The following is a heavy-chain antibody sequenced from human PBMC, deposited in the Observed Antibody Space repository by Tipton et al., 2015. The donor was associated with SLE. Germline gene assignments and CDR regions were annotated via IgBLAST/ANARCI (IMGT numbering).Heavy chain of an antibody. V-gene: IGHV4-59*01. D-gene: IGHD3-22*01. Sequence: TLSLTCTVSGGSISSYYWSWIRQPPGKGLEWIGYIYYSGSTNYNPSLKGRVTISVDTSKNQFSPKLSSVTAADTAVYYCAREKSKEPRMHYYDSSGGFDYWGQGTLVTVSS. CDR1: GGSISSYY. CDR3: AREKSKEPRMHYYDSSGGFDY. CDR2: IYYSGST. J-gene: IGHJ4*02.